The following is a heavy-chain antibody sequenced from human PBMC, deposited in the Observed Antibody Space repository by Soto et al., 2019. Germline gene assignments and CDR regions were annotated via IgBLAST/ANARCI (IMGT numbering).Heavy chain of an antibody. Sequence: EVQLLESGGGLVQPGGSLRLSCAASGFTFSSYAMSWVRQAPGKGLEWVSGITGGGGTTYYADCVRGRFTISRDNSKNTLYLQMNGLRAEDTAVYYCARGPGYYDSSGHQLRYFDYWGQGTLVTVSS. V-gene: IGHV3-23*01. D-gene: IGHD3-22*01. CDR1: GFTFSSYA. J-gene: IGHJ4*02. CDR2: ITGGGGTT. CDR3: ARGPGYYDSSGHQLRYFDY.